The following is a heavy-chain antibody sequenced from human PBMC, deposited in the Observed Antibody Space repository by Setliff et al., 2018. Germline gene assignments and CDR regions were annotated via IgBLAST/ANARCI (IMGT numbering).Heavy chain of an antibody. Sequence: PSETLSLTCAVSGDSISSGNWWSWVRQPPEKGLEWIGEINHSGNTNYNPSLKSRVNISVDKSTNQFSLKMTSVTAADTAVYYCARAPRYFDSTGSYFDGWGQGTLVTVSS. CDR3: ARAPRYFDSTGSYFDG. CDR2: INHSGNT. CDR1: GDSISSGNW. V-gene: IGHV4-4*02. J-gene: IGHJ4*02. D-gene: IGHD3-22*01.